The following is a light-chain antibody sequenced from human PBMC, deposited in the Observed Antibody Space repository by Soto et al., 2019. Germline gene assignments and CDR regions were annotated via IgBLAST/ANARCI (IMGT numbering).Light chain of an antibody. CDR1: VSDVGSYNY. Sequence: QSALTQPRSVSGSPGQSVTISCTGTVSDVGSYNYVSWYQHHPGKAPKLMIYEGSKRPSGVSNRFSGSKSGNTASLTISGLQAEDEADYYCCSYAGSSIYVFGTGTKLTVL. J-gene: IGLJ1*01. V-gene: IGLV2-23*01. CDR2: EGS. CDR3: CSYAGSSIYV.